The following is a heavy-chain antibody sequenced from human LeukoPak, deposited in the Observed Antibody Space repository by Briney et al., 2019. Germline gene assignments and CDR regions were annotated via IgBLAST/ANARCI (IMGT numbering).Heavy chain of an antibody. CDR2: IIPIFRTT. D-gene: IGHD3-16*01. CDR3: ARDRFSFDY. J-gene: IGHJ4*02. Sequence: SVKVSCKASGGTFSNYAFSWVRQAPGQGLEWMGGIIPIFRTTNYAEQFQGRVTITADKSTSTAYMELSSLRSEDTAVYYCARDRFSFDYWGQGTLVTVSS. V-gene: IGHV1-69*06. CDR1: GGTFSNYA.